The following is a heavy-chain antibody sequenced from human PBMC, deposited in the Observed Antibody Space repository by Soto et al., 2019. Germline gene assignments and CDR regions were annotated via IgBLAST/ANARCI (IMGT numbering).Heavy chain of an antibody. D-gene: IGHD3-16*01. CDR3: AKRVGGGLVS. V-gene: IGHV3-23*01. J-gene: IGHJ5*01. Sequence: QPGGSLRLSCAASGFSFSRHAMNWVRQAPGKGLEWVSGISGSGGTTYYADSVKGRVTISRDNSKNTLCLQMNSLRAEDTAIYYCAKRVGGGLVSWGQGTLVTVSS. CDR1: GFSFSRHA. CDR2: ISGSGGTT.